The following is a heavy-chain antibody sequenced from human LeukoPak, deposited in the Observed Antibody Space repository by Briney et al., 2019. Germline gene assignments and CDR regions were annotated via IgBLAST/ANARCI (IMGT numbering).Heavy chain of an antibody. D-gene: IGHD2/OR15-2a*01. CDR2: INPNSGAT. CDR3: ARDPIVQAGYYYGMDV. CDR1: GYTFTAYY. V-gene: IGHV1-2*02. J-gene: IGHJ6*02. Sequence: ASVKVSCKASGYTFTAYYIHWVRQAPGQGLEWMGWINPNSGATNYAQNFQGRVTMTADTSISAAYLDLSRLRSGDSAVYYCARDPIVQAGYYYGMDVWGQGTTVTVSS.